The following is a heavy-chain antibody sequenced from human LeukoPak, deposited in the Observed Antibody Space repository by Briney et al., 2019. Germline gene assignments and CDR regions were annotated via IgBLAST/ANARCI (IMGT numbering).Heavy chain of an antibody. Sequence: GASVKVSCKASGYTFTSYGISWVRPAPGQGLEWMGWISAYNGNTNYAQKLQGRVTMTTDTSTSTAYMELRSLRSDDTAVYYCARDGLWIQMYYYYGMDVWGQGTTVTVSS. CDR3: ARDGLWIQMYYYYGMDV. V-gene: IGHV1-18*01. J-gene: IGHJ6*02. CDR2: ISAYNGNT. D-gene: IGHD5-18*01. CDR1: GYTFTSYG.